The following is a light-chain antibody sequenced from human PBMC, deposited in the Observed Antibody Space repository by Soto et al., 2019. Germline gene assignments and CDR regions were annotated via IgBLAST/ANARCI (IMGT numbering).Light chain of an antibody. CDR2: ASS. V-gene: IGLV1-40*01. CDR3: QSYDSSLSGVV. Sequence: QSVLTQPPSVSGAPGQGVTISCPGASSNIGAGYDVHWYHQIPGTAPKLLMYASSNRPSGVPDRFSGSKSGTSASLAITGLQAEDEGEYYCQSYDSSLSGVVFGGGTQLTVL. J-gene: IGLJ2*01. CDR1: SSNIGAGYD.